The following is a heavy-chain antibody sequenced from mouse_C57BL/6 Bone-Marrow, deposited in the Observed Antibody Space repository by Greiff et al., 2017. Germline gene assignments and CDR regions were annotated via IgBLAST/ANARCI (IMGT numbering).Heavy chain of an antibody. CDR1: GYAFSSSW. V-gene: IGHV1-82*01. Sequence: VQLKESGPELVKPGASVKISCKASGYAFSSSWMHWVKQRPGQGLEWIGRIYPGDGDTNYNGKFKGKATLTADKASSTAYMQLSSLTSEDSAVYFCARWGYDYGPFAYWGQGTLVTVSA. D-gene: IGHD2-4*01. CDR3: ARWGYDYGPFAY. J-gene: IGHJ3*01. CDR2: IYPGDGDT.